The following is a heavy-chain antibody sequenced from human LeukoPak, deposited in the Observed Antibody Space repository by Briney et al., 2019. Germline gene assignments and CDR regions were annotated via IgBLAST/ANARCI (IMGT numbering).Heavy chain of an antibody. Sequence: SVEVSCKASGGTFISYAISWVRQAPGQGLEWMGRIIPIFGTANYAQKFQGRVTITTDESPSTDYMELSSLRSEDTAVYSCARAGGGDNYWGQGTLVTVSS. CDR1: GGTFISYA. CDR2: IIPIFGTA. CDR3: ARAGGGDNY. D-gene: IGHD2-21*02. V-gene: IGHV1-69*05. J-gene: IGHJ4*02.